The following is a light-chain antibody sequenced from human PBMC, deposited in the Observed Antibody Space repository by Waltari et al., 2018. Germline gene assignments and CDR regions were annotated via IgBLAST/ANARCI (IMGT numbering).Light chain of an antibody. V-gene: IGKV3-15*01. CDR2: GAS. Sequence: EIVMTQSPATLSVSPGERATFSCRASQGVSSSLAWYQEKPGQAPRLLIYGASTRATGIPGRISGSGSGAEFTLTISSLQSEDSAVYYCQQYNAWPRTFGQGTKLEVK. CDR3: QQYNAWPRT. J-gene: IGKJ1*01. CDR1: QGVSSS.